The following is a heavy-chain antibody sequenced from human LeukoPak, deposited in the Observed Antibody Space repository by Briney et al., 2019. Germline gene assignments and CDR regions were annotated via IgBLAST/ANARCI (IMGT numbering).Heavy chain of an antibody. J-gene: IGHJ4*02. CDR1: GGSFSGYY. CDR3: ARGDGPQGIRKYSDY. CDR2: INHSGST. Sequence: PSETLSLTCAVYGGSFSGYYWSWIRQPPGKGLEWIGEINHSGSTNYNPSLKSRVTISVDTSKNQFSLKLSSVTAADTAVYYCARGDGPQGIRKYSDYWGQGTLVTVSS. D-gene: IGHD1-14*01. V-gene: IGHV4-34*01.